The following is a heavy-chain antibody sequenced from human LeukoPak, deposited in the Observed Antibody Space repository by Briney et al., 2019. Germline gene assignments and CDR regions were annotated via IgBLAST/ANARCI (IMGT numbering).Heavy chain of an antibody. CDR2: IYSGGST. CDR3: ARDGDPTYYYDSSGYPDAFDI. D-gene: IGHD3-22*01. V-gene: IGHV3-53*01. J-gene: IGHJ3*02. Sequence: GGSLRLSCAASGFTVSSNYMSWVRQAPGKGLEWVSVIYSGGSTYYADSVKGRFTISRDNSKNTLYPQMNSLRAEDTAVYYCARDGDPTYYYDSSGYPDAFDIWGQGTMVTVSS. CDR1: GFTVSSNY.